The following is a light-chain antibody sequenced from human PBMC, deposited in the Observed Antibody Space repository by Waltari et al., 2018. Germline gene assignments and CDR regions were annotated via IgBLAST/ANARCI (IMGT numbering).Light chain of an antibody. J-gene: IGLJ2*01. CDR2: GNN. CDR1: SSNIGAGYD. V-gene: IGLV1-40*01. Sequence: QSVLTQPPSVSGAPGQRITISCTGTSSNIGAGYDVHWYLQLPGTAPKLLSLGNNNRPSACPDRSSASKSDTPAALAITGLQAEDEADYYCQSYDSSLSGVLFGGGTKLTVL. CDR3: QSYDSSLSGVL.